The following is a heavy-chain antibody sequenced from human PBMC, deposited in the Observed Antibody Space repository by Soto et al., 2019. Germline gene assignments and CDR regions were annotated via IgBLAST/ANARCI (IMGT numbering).Heavy chain of an antibody. J-gene: IGHJ3*02. Sequence: QVQLVQSGAEVKKPGSSVKVSCKASGGTFSSYALSWVRQAPGQGLEWMGGIIPIFGTANYAEKFQGRVTITADESTSTAYMELSSLRSEDTAVYYCARTFYDSSGYPNDAFDIWGQGTMVTVSS. CDR2: IIPIFGTA. D-gene: IGHD3-22*01. V-gene: IGHV1-69*01. CDR3: ARTFYDSSGYPNDAFDI. CDR1: GGTFSSYA.